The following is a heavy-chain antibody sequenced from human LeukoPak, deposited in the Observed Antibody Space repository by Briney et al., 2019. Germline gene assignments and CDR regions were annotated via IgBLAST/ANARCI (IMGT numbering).Heavy chain of an antibody. Sequence: ASVKVSCKASGYSFTSDEISWMRQATGQALEWMGWMTPNSGNTGYAQRFQGRVTMTRNTSISTAYMELSSLRSEDTAVYYCARGNPLISRLGDAFDIWGQGTMVTVSS. CDR1: GYSFTSDE. V-gene: IGHV1-8*01. D-gene: IGHD2-21*01. J-gene: IGHJ3*02. CDR3: ARGNPLISRLGDAFDI. CDR2: MTPNSGNT.